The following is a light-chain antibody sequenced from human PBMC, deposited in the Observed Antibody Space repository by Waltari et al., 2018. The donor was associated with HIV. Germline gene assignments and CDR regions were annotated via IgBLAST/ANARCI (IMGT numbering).Light chain of an antibody. CDR3: AAYAGNNIVI. CDR1: SSDIGYFNY. J-gene: IGLJ2*01. Sequence: QSALTQPPSASGSPGQSVTVSCTGTSSDIGYFNYVSWYQQHPGKAPKLLIYDVNKRPSGFPDRFSASKSGATSSLTVSGLLAEDEADYYCAAYAGNNIVIFGGGTKVTV. V-gene: IGLV2-8*01. CDR2: DVN.